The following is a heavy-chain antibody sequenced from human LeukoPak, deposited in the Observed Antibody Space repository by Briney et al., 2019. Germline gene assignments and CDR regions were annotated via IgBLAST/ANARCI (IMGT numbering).Heavy chain of an antibody. CDR3: ARVVMVGAPRFDY. V-gene: IGHV6-1*01. D-gene: IGHD2-15*01. CDR2: TYYRSKWYN. CDR1: GDSVSSNSAT. J-gene: IGHJ4*02. Sequence: SQTLSLTCAISGDSVSSNSATWSWIRQSPSRGLEWLGRTYYRSKWYNDYAVSVKGRITINPDTSKNQSSLQLSSVTPEDTAVYYCARVVMVGAPRFDYWGQGTLVTVSS.